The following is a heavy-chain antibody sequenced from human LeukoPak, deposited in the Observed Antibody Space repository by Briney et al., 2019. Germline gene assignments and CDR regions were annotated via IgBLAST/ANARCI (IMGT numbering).Heavy chain of an antibody. Sequence: PGGSLRLSCAASGFTFSSYWMSWVRQAPGKGLEWVANIKQDGSEKYYVDSVKGRFTISRDNAKNSLYLQTDSLRAEDTAVYYCAKGMATRTDYWGQGTLVTVSS. J-gene: IGHJ4*02. V-gene: IGHV3-7*03. CDR1: GFTFSSYW. D-gene: IGHD5-24*01. CDR3: AKGMATRTDY. CDR2: IKQDGSEK.